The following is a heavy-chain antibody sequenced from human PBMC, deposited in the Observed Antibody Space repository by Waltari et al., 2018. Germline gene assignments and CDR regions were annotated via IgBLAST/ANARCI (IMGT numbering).Heavy chain of an antibody. CDR3: KCSSTRVDY. V-gene: IGHV3-30-3*01. CDR2: ISYDGSNK. Sequence: QVQLVESGGGVVQPGRSLRLSCAASGFTFSSYTMHWVRQAPGKGLEWVAVISYDGSNKYYADSVKGRFTISRDNSKNTLYLQMNSLRAEDTAVYYCKCSSTRVDYWGQGTLVTVSS. CDR1: GFTFSSYT. D-gene: IGHD2-2*01. J-gene: IGHJ4*02.